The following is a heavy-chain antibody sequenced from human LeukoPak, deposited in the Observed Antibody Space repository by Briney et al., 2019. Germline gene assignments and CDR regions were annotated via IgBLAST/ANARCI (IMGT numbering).Heavy chain of an antibody. J-gene: IGHJ3*01. CDR3: ARSLTIREGDAFDF. V-gene: IGHV1-18*01. D-gene: IGHD3-10*01. CDR1: GYTFTTYG. Sequence: ASVKVSCKTSGYTFTTYGILWVRQAPGQGLEWMGWISGYNGNTNFARKLQGRVTMTTDTSTSTAYMELRSLRSDDTAVYYCARSLTIREGDAFDFWGQGTMVTVSS. CDR2: ISGYNGNT.